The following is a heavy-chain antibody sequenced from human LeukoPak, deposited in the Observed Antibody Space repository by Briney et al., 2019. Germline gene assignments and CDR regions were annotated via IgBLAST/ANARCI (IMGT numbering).Heavy chain of an antibody. CDR2: IYYSGST. Sequence: SETLSLTCTVSDGSISSSSYYWGWIRQPPGKGLEWIGSIYYSGSTYYNPSLKSRVTISVDTSKNQFSLKLSSVTAADTAVYYCARRSSRTVTRDYYMDVWGKGTTVTVSS. D-gene: IGHD4-17*01. J-gene: IGHJ6*03. CDR3: ARRSSRTVTRDYYMDV. V-gene: IGHV4-39*01. CDR1: DGSISSSSYY.